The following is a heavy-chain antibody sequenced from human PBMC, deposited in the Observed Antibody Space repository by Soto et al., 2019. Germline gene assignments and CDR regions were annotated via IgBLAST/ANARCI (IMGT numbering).Heavy chain of an antibody. Sequence: QVQLVESGGGVVRPGRSLRLSCAASGFTFSTDGMHWVRQAPGRGLEWVAVISNDGSNKYYVDSVRGRFTISRDNYENTLYLQMKSLRAEDTAAYYCVKPKNMGDNDYKLDQWGQGTLVTVSS. V-gene: IGHV3-30*18. J-gene: IGHJ5*02. CDR3: VKPKNMGDNDYKLDQ. CDR2: ISNDGSNK. D-gene: IGHD3-10*01. CDR1: GFTFSTDG.